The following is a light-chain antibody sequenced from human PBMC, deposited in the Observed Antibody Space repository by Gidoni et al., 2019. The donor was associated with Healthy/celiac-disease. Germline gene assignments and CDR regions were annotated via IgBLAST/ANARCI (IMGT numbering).Light chain of an antibody. CDR2: DAS. J-gene: IGKJ1*01. V-gene: IGKV1-5*01. CDR1: QSISSW. Sequence: DIQMTQYPPTLSASVGDRVTITCRASQSISSWLAWYQQKPGKAPKLLIYDASSFESGVPSRSIGSGSGTEFTLTISSLQPDDFATYYCQQYNSYPLTFXQXTKVEIK. CDR3: QQYNSYPLT.